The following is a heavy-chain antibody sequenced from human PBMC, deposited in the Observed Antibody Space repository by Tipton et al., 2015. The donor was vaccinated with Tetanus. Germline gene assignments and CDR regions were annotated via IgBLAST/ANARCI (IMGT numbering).Heavy chain of an antibody. J-gene: IGHJ5*02. CDR1: GFSFSDSY. CDR3: AKALGSSAWYGT. V-gene: IGHV3-23*04. CDR2: ITGGNT. D-gene: IGHD6-13*01. Sequence: VQLVQSGGGLVKPGGSLRLSCAASGFSFSDSYMSWVRQAPGKGLEWVSGITGGNTYYADSVKGRFTISRDNSKNTLSLQMNSLRGEDTAVYYCAKALGSSAWYGTWGQGTLVTVSS.